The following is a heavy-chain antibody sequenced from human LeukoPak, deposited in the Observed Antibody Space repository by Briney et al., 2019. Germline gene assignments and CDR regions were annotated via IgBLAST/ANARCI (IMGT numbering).Heavy chain of an antibody. J-gene: IGHJ4*02. V-gene: IGHV5-10-1*01. Sequence: GESLKISCRTSGYSFTDYWISWVRQMPGKGLEWMGRIEPTDSYTNYSPSFQGHVTVSVDKSISTAYLQWSSLMASDTAIYYCARQGDFATYSSGWYYFDYWGQGTLVSVSS. CDR2: IEPTDSYT. CDR3: ARQGDFATYSSGWYYFDY. D-gene: IGHD6-19*01. CDR1: GYSFTDYW.